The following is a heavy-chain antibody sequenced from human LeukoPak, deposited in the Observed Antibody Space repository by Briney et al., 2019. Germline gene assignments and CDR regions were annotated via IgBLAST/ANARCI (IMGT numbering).Heavy chain of an antibody. CDR3: ARDPDGEQWLVLRY. V-gene: IGHV3-30-3*01. Sequence: GRSLRLSCAASGFTFSSYAMHWVRQAPGKGLEWVAVISYDGSNKYYADSVKGRFTISRDNSKNTLYLQMNSLRAEDTAVYYCARDPDGEQWLVLRYWGQGTLVTVSS. J-gene: IGHJ4*02. CDR1: GFTFSSYA. D-gene: IGHD6-19*01. CDR2: ISYDGSNK.